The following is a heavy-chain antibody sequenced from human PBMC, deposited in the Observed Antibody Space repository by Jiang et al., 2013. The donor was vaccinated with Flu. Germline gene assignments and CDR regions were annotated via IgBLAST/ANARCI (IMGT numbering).Heavy chain of an antibody. Sequence: KPTQTLTLTCTFSGFSLSTSGMCVSWIRQPPGKALEWLALIDWDDDKYYSTSLKTRLTISKDTSKNQVVLTMTNMDPVDTATYYCARIRGRHYYDSSGYYRSPILYDWYFDLWGRGTLVTVSS. J-gene: IGHJ2*01. V-gene: IGHV2-70*01. CDR2: IDWDDDK. CDR3: ARIRGRHYYDSSGYYRSPILYDWYFDL. CDR1: GFSLSTSGMC. D-gene: IGHD3-22*01.